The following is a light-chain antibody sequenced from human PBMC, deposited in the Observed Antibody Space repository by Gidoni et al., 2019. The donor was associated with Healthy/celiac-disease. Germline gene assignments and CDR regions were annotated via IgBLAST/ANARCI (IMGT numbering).Light chain of an antibody. J-gene: IGKJ2*01. CDR2: GAS. CDR1: QSVSSN. CDR3: QQYNNFPDT. Sequence: EIVMTQSPATLSVSPGERATLSCRASQSVSSNLAWYQQKPGQAPRLLIYGASTRATGIPARFSGSGSGTEFTLTISSLQSEDFAVYYCQQYNNFPDTFXQXTKLEIK. V-gene: IGKV3D-15*01.